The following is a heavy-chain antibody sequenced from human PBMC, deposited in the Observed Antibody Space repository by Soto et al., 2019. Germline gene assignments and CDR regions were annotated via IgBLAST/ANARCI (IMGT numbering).Heavy chain of an antibody. CDR2: IYYSGST. V-gene: IGHV4-31*03. CDR1: GGSISSGGYY. Sequence: LSLTCTVSGGSISSGGYYWSWIRQHPGKGLEWIGYIYYSGSTYYNPSLKSRVTISVDTSKNQFSLKLSSVTAADTAVYYCARLPAYGSGSYPFYFDYWGQGTLVTVSS. CDR3: ARLPAYGSGSYPFYFDY. D-gene: IGHD3-10*01. J-gene: IGHJ4*02.